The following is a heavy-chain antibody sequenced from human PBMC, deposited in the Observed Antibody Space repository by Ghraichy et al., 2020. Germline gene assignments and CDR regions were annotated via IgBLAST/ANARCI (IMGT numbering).Heavy chain of an antibody. D-gene: IGHD2-15*01. Sequence: SETLSLTCTVSGGSISSNYWSWIRQPPGKGLEWIGYIYYSGSTKYNPSLKSRVTISEDTSKNQFSLKLTSVTAADTAVYYCARGKTGGSFSGNYFDFWGRGTLVTVSS. V-gene: IGHV4-59*08. CDR1: GGSISSNY. J-gene: IGHJ2*01. CDR3: ARGKTGGSFSGNYFDF. CDR2: IYYSGST.